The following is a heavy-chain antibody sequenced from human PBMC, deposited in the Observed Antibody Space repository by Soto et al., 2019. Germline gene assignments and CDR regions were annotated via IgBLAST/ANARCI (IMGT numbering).Heavy chain of an antibody. D-gene: IGHD3-22*01. Sequence: PGGSLRLSCAASGFTFSDYYMSWIRQAPGKGLEWVSYISSSSYTNYADSVKGRFTISRDNAKNSLYLQMNSLRAEDTAVYYCAGGRKIKYYYDSSGQNTDYWGQGTLVTVSS. CDR3: AGGRKIKYYYDSSGQNTDY. V-gene: IGHV3-11*06. CDR1: GFTFSDYY. J-gene: IGHJ4*02. CDR2: ISSSSYT.